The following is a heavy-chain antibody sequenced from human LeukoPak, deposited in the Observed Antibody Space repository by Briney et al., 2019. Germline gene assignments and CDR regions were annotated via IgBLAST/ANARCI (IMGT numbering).Heavy chain of an antibody. Sequence: GGSLTLSCAASGFTVSSNYISWVRQAPAQGLELVSVVYSACSTYYADSVKGRFTISRDNSKNTLYLQMNSLRAEDTAVSYCARVARGDSARGLHYYYMDVWGKGTPVTVSS. J-gene: IGHJ6*03. CDR3: ARVARGDSARGLHYYYMDV. V-gene: IGHV3-53*01. CDR1: GFTVSSNY. CDR2: VYSACST. D-gene: IGHD5-12*01.